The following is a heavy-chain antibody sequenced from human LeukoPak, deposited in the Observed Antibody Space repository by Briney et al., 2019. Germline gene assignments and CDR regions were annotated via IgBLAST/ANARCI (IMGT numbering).Heavy chain of an antibody. Sequence: WGFLRLSCAGSGITPRCNYIKWVRQGSGEGVGWVSGGYSGGNTYYADSVKGRFTISRDFSKNTVFLQMDSLRAEDTAVYYCASNSPSYYYDSRLPFDYWGQGTPVTVSS. CDR1: GITPRCNY. CDR2: GYSGGNT. CDR3: ASNSPSYYYDSRLPFDY. V-gene: IGHV3-66*01. D-gene: IGHD3-22*01. J-gene: IGHJ4*02.